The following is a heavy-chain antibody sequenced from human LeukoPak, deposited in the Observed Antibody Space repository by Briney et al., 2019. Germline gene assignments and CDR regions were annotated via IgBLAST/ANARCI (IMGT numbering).Heavy chain of an antibody. CDR2: INPSGGST. CDR3: ARDGTNAFDI. Sequence: ASVKVSCKASGYIFTNYYMHWVRQAPGQGLEWMGMINPSGGSTNYAQKFQGRVTLTRDTSTSTVYMELSSLRSEDTAVYYCARDGTNAFDIWGQGTLVTVST. CDR1: GYIFTNYY. V-gene: IGHV1-46*01. D-gene: IGHD1-26*01. J-gene: IGHJ3*02.